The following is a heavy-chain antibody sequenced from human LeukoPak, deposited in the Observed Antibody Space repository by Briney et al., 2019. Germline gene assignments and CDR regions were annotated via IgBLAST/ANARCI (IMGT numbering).Heavy chain of an antibody. CDR1: GGSISSYY. Sequence: PSETLSLTCTVSGGSISSYYWSWIRQPPGEGLEWIGYIYYSGSTNYNPSLKSRVPISVDTPKNQFSLKLSSVTAAYTAVYYCARPVTAAVHDASGIWGEGATVTVSS. CDR2: IYYSGST. D-gene: IGHD2-21*02. J-gene: IGHJ3*02. V-gene: IGHV4-59*08. CDR3: ARPVTAAVHDASGI.